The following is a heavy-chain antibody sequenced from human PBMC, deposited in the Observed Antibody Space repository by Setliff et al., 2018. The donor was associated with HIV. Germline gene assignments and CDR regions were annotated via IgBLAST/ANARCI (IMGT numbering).Heavy chain of an antibody. Sequence: SETLSLTCSVSGVSMTNNHWTWIRQSPGKGLEWTGYVHYSGNTRYNPSLKSRVTISVDTSKNKFSLKLSSVTAADTAVYYCASEKVAWTVSDSFFEFWGQGVPVTVSS. V-gene: IGHV4-59*01. CDR3: ASEKVAWTVSDSFFEF. CDR2: VHYSGNT. CDR1: GVSMTNNH. D-gene: IGHD2-15*01. J-gene: IGHJ4*02.